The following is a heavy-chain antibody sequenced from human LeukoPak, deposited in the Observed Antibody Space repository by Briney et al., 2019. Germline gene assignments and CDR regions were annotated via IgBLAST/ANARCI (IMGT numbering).Heavy chain of an antibody. CDR1: GGSISGYY. D-gene: IGHD3-22*01. Sequence: SETLSLTCTVSGGSISGYYWSWIRQSPGKRLAWIAYISFTGNTNYNPSLKSRVTISLDTSKTHFSLTLSSLTAADTAVYYCARSPPGWYYDNSGQYYFDTWGQGALVTVSS. V-gene: IGHV4-59*08. J-gene: IGHJ4*02. CDR2: ISFTGNT. CDR3: ARSPPGWYYDNSGQYYFDT.